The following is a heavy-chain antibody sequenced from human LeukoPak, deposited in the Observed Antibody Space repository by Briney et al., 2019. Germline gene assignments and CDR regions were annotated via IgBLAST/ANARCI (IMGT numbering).Heavy chain of an antibody. D-gene: IGHD3-10*01. J-gene: IGHJ6*03. V-gene: IGHV1-2*02. Sequence: ASVKVSCKASGYTFTGYYMYWVRQAPGQGREWMGGINPNSGGTNYAQKFQGRVTMTRDTSISTAYMELSRLRSDDTAVYYCARNSQRYYGSGSSYYDYYYMDVWGKGTTVTISS. CDR1: GYTFTGYY. CDR2: INPNSGGT. CDR3: ARNSQRYYGSGSSYYDYYYMDV.